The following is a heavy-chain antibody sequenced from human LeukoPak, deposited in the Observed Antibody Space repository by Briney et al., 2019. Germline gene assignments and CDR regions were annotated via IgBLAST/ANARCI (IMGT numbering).Heavy chain of an antibody. CDR1: GFIFSDYY. J-gene: IGHJ4*02. Sequence: PGGSLRLSCAASGFIFSDYYMSWIRQAPGKGLEWVSYISSSGSTMYYTDSVTGRFTISRDNAKDSLYLQMNSLRAEDTAVYYCARDPGSGYEEHFDYWGQGTLVTVSS. CDR3: ARDPGSGYEEHFDY. CDR2: ISSSGSTM. V-gene: IGHV3-11*01. D-gene: IGHD5-12*01.